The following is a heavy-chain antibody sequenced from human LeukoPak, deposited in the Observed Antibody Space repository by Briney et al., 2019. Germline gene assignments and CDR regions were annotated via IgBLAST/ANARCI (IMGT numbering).Heavy chain of an antibody. V-gene: IGHV3-23*01. CDR3: AKVASLCTSTSCVRGGFDY. CDR2: LSGSGGST. CDR1: GFTFSSYA. Sequence: PGGSLRLSCTASGFTFSSYAMSWVRQAPGKGLEWVSALSGSGGSTYYAGSVKGRFTISRDNSKNTVYLQMNSLRAEDTAKYYCAKVASLCTSTSCVRGGFDYWGQGTLVTVSS. D-gene: IGHD2-2*01. J-gene: IGHJ4*02.